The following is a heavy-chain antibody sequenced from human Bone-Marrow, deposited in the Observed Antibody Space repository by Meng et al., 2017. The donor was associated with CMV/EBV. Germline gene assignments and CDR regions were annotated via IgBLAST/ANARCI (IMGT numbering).Heavy chain of an antibody. J-gene: IGHJ4*02. Sequence: QAWVDRSGAELKRPGASVKGSCKGSGGTFNRYAISWVRPAPGQGIEWMGGIIPIFGTANYAQKFQGSVTITADESTSTAYMELSRLRSEDTAVYYCAWGGRWYRFDYWGQGTLVTVSS. V-gene: IGHV1-69*01. D-gene: IGHD3-16*01. CDR1: GGTFNRYA. CDR3: AWGGRWYRFDY. CDR2: IIPIFGTA.